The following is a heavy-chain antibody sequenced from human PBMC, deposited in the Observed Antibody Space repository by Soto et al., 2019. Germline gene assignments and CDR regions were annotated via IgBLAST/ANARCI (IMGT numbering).Heavy chain of an antibody. J-gene: IGHJ5*02. CDR3: AQGDNRRPKTSYAFDP. Sequence: QSRSVTGGISWGGVLCISAAGVSIRKSPSRALEWLGRTYFRSKWYNDYAVSVKSRIIINPDTSNNQFSLQLNSVTPEDTAVYFCAQGDNRRPKTSYAFDPLGQGIMVTVSS. V-gene: IGHV6-1*01. CDR1: WGGVLCISAA. D-gene: IGHD2-2*01. CDR2: TYFRSKWYN.